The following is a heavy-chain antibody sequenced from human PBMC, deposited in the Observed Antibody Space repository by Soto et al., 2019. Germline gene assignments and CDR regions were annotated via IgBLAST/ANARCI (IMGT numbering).Heavy chain of an antibody. CDR2: ISSSSSTI. Sequence: GGSLRLSCAASGFTFSSYSMNWVRQAPGKGLEWVSYISSSSSTIYYADSVKGRFTISRDNAKNSLYLQMNSLRDEDTAVYYCARGPPYYYDSSGFYAFDIRGQGTMVTVSS. CDR1: GFTFSSYS. J-gene: IGHJ3*02. D-gene: IGHD3-22*01. CDR3: ARGPPYYYDSSGFYAFDI. V-gene: IGHV3-48*02.